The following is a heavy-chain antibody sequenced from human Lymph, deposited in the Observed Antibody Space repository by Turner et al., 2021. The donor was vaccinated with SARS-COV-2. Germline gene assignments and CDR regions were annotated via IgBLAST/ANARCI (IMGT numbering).Heavy chain of an antibody. V-gene: IGHV1-2*02. CDR1: GYTFTADY. D-gene: IGHD4-17*01. CDR2: INPNSGGT. CDR3: AREGVTVSGYYYGMDV. Sequence: QVQLVQSGAEVKKPGASVKVSCKASGYTFTADYMHWVRPAPGQGLEWMGWINPNSGGTNYAQKFQGRVTMTRDTSISTAYMELSRLTSDDTAVYYCAREGVTVSGYYYGMDVWGQGTTVTVSS. J-gene: IGHJ6*02.